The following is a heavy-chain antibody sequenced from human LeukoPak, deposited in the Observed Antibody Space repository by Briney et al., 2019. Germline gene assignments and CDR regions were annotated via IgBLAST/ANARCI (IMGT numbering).Heavy chain of an antibody. V-gene: IGHV3-9*01. D-gene: IGHD3-16*01. CDR3: ARVRGGN. CDR2: ISWNSGSI. Sequence: PGGSLRLSCAASGFTFDDYAMHWVRQAPGKGLEWVSGISWNSGSIGYADSVKGRFTISRDNAKNTLYLQMNSLTAEDTAVYYCARVRGGNWGQGTLVTVSS. J-gene: IGHJ4*02. CDR1: GFTFDDYA.